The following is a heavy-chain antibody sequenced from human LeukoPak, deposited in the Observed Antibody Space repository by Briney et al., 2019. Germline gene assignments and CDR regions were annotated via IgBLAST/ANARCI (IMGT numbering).Heavy chain of an antibody. CDR1: GFTFSSYA. CDR3: ARYTTSTRAFDI. CDR2: ISGSGGST. D-gene: IGHD2-2*01. J-gene: IGHJ3*02. Sequence: PGGSLRLSCAASGFTFSSYAMSWVRQAPGKGLEWVSAISGSGGSTYYADSVKGRFTISRDNSKNTLYLQMNSLRAEDTAVYYCARYTTSTRAFDIWGQGTMVTVSS. V-gene: IGHV3-23*01.